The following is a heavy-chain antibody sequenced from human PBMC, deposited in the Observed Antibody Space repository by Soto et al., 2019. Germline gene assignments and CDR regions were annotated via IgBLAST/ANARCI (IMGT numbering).Heavy chain of an antibody. V-gene: IGHV4-59*08. D-gene: IGHD4-4*01. J-gene: IGHJ6*03. Sequence: SETLSLTCTVSGGSISSYYWSWIRQPPGKGLEWIGYIYSSGSTNYNPSLKSRVTISVHTSENQFSLKLSSVTAADTAVYYCARTVTNAYYYYMDVCGKGTTVTVSS. CDR1: GGSISSYY. CDR3: ARTVTNAYYYYMDV. CDR2: IYSSGST.